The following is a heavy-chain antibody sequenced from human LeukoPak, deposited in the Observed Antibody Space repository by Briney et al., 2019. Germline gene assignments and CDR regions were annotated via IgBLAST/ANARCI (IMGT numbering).Heavy chain of an antibody. V-gene: IGHV1-18*01. J-gene: IGHJ6*02. D-gene: IGHD6-19*01. CDR3: AREGIAVAGTVFYYYYGMDV. Sequence: GASVKVSCKASGYTFTIYGISWVRQAPGQGLEWMGWISAYNGNTNYAQKLQGGVTMTTDTSTSTAYMELRSLRSDDTAVYYCAREGIAVAGTVFYYYYGMDVWGQGTTVTVSS. CDR1: GYTFTIYG. CDR2: ISAYNGNT.